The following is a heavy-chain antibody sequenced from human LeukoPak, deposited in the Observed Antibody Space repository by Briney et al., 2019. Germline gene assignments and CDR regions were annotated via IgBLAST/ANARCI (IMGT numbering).Heavy chain of an antibody. CDR2: ISHSGTT. J-gene: IGHJ4*02. Sequence: PSETLSLTCTVSGGSISSYSWNWIRQSPGKGLEWVGYISHSGTTSYNSYVRSRVTISVDTSKNQLSLKLTPVTAADTAVYYCARDGNMGSFDYWGQGTLVTVSS. CDR1: GGSISSYS. D-gene: IGHD3-10*01. CDR3: ARDGNMGSFDY. V-gene: IGHV4-59*12.